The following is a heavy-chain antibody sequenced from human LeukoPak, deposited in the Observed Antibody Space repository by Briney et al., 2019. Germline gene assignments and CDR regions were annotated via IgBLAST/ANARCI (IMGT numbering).Heavy chain of an antibody. D-gene: IGHD3/OR15-3a*01. CDR3: ARAFLDWLPPLGVGFDP. V-gene: IGHV3-30*19. J-gene: IGHJ5*02. CDR2: ISYDGSKK. Sequence: PGGSLRLSCAASGFTFSSYGMHWVRQAPGKGLEWVAVISYDGSKKYYADSVKGRFTISRDRSKNTLYLQLNSLRAEDTAVYYCARAFLDWLPPLGVGFDPWGQGTLVTVSS. CDR1: GFTFSSYG.